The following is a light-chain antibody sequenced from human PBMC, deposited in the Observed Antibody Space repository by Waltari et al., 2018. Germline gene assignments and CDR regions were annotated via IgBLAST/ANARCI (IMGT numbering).Light chain of an antibody. J-gene: IGKJ2*02. CDR2: QIS. V-gene: IGKV2-24*01. CDR1: QSLEHGNGNTY. Sequence: IVMTQTPLSSSVTPGQPASIPCRATQSLEHGNGNTYLSWLHQRPGQPPRLLIYQISNRFSGVPDRFSGSGAGTDFTLTISRVEAEDVGVYYCMQATEFPRTFGQGTKVEIK. CDR3: MQATEFPRT.